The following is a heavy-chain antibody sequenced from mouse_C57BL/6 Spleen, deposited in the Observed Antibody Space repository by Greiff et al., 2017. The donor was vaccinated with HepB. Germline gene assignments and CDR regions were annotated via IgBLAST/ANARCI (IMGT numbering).Heavy chain of an antibody. V-gene: IGHV5-6*01. Sequence: EVKLVESGGDLVKPGGSLKLSCAASGFTFSTYGMSWVRQTPDKRLEWVATISSGGSYTYYPDSVKGRFTFSRDNAKNTLYLQMSSLKSEDTAMYYCASHGYYGNSPYYYAMDYWGQGTSVTVSS. CDR3: ASHGYYGNSPYYYAMDY. J-gene: IGHJ4*01. CDR1: GFTFSTYG. CDR2: ISSGGSYT. D-gene: IGHD1-1*01.